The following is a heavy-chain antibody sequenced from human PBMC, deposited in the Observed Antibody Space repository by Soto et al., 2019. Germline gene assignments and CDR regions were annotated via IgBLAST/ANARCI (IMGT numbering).Heavy chain of an antibody. J-gene: IGHJ3*02. Sequence: GGSLRLSCAASGFTFSSYGMHWVRQAPGKGLEWVAVIWYDGSNKYYADSVKGRFTISRDNSKNTLYLQMNSLRAEDTAVYYCAREGAYGLNAFDIWGQGTMVTVSS. CDR2: IWYDGSNK. V-gene: IGHV3-33*01. D-gene: IGHD3-10*01. CDR1: GFTFSSYG. CDR3: AREGAYGLNAFDI.